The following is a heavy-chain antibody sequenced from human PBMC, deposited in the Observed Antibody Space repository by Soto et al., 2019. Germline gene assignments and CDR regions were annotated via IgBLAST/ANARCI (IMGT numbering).Heavy chain of an antibody. V-gene: IGHV3-11*06. CDR2: SSNSGTFS. CDR1: GFTFSDYY. D-gene: IGHD1-1*01. Sequence: PGGSLRLSCEGSGFTFSDYYISWIRQAPGKGLEWISYSSNSGTFSRYADSVKGRFYISRDNTKNLLYLQMNSLRAEDTAVYYCARSGDNYNRLDYWGQGT. J-gene: IGHJ4*02. CDR3: ARSGDNYNRLDY.